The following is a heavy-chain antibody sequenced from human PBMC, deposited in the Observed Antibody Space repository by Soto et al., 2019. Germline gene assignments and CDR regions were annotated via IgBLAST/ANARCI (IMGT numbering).Heavy chain of an antibody. Sequence: QVQLVQSGAEVKKRGASVKVSCKASGHTFTGYYMHWVRQAPGQGLEWMGWINPNSGSTNQAQKIQGRVTMTSDTSISTAYMALSRLRSDDTAVYYCARVLLGDVCSGWQVGYYYGMDVWGQGTTVTVS. J-gene: IGHJ6*02. V-gene: IGHV1-2*02. CDR1: GHTFTGYY. CDR2: INPNSGST. CDR3: ARVLLGDVCSGWQVGYYYGMDV. D-gene: IGHD3-3*01.